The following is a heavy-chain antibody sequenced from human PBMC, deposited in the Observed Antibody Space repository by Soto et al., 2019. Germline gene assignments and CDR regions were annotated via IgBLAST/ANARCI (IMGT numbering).Heavy chain of an antibody. D-gene: IGHD4-17*01. V-gene: IGHV1-46*01. CDR2: FNPSVGTT. CDR3: ARPRFTTVTTWWYFDY. CDR1: GYTFASYY. J-gene: IGHJ4*02. Sequence: QVQLVQSGAEVKKPGASVKVSCKASGYTFASYYIHWVRQAPGQGPEWMGIFNPSVGTTTYAQKFQGRASITMDTTPRTVYIELASLRSDDTAMYYYARPRFTTVTTWWYFDYWGQGTLVTVSP.